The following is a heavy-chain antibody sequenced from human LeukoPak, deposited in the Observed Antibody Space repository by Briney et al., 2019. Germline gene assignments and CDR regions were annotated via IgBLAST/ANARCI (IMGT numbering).Heavy chain of an antibody. CDR3: ARGAAGTIPDYYYFGMDV. J-gene: IGHJ6*02. D-gene: IGHD1-7*01. Sequence: GESLKISCKGSGYRFTDYWIGWVRQMPGKGLEGMGIICPGDSDTRYSPSFQGQVTISADKSINTAHLQWSSLKASDTAMYYCARGAAGTIPDYYYFGMDVWGQGTTVAVSS. CDR1: GYRFTDYW. CDR2: ICPGDSDT. V-gene: IGHV5-51*01.